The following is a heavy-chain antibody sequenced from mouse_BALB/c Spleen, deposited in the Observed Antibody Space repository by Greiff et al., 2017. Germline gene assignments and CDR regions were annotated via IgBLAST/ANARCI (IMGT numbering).Heavy chain of an antibody. CDR3: ARSGYYGNYDEGGY. D-gene: IGHD2-1*01. CDR1: GYTFSSYW. J-gene: IGHJ2*01. V-gene: IGHV1-9*01. CDR2: ILPGSGST. Sequence: QVQLKESGAELMKPGASVKISCKATGYTFSSYWIEWVKQRPGHGLEWIGEILPGSGSTNYNEKFKGKATFTADTSSNTAYMQLSSLTSEDSAVYYCARSGYYGNYDEGGYWGQGTTLTVSS.